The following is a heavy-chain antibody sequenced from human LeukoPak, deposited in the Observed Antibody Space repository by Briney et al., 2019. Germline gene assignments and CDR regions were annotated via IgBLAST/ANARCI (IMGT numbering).Heavy chain of an antibody. CDR2: IYYSGST. CDR3: ARREVVGSYYGGRAFDI. CDR1: GGSISSSSYY. V-gene: IGHV4-39*01. D-gene: IGHD1-26*01. Sequence: SETVSLTCTVSGGSISSSSYYWGWIRQPPGKGLEWIGSIYYSGSTYYNPSLKSRVTISVDTSKNQFSLKLSSVTAADTAVYYCARREVVGSYYGGRAFDIWGQGTMVTVSS. J-gene: IGHJ3*02.